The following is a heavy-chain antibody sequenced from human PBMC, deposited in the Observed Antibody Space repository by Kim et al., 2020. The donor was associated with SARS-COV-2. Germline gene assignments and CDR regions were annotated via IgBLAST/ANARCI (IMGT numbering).Heavy chain of an antibody. D-gene: IGHD2-2*01. Sequence: SETLSLTCTASGGSISSSSYYWGWIRQPPGKGLEWIGSIYYSGSTYYNPSLKSRVTISVDTSKNQFSLKLSSVTAADTAVYYCASIVPATYYYYYGMDVWGQGTTVTVSS. CDR1: GGSISSSSYY. CDR3: ASIVPATYYYYYGMDV. V-gene: IGHV4-39*01. J-gene: IGHJ6*02. CDR2: IYYSGST.